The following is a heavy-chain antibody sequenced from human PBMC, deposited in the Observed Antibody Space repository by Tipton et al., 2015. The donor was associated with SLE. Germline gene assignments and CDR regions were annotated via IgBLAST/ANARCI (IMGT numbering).Heavy chain of an antibody. CDR2: ISNSETT. Sequence: LRLSCAASGFTFSSYSMNWVRQAPGKGLEWIGYISNSETTNYNPSLKSRVTISVDTSKNQFSLNLNSVTAADTAVYYCARDLGYCSGGSCFAGLGYWGQGTLVTVSS. CDR3: ARDLGYCSGGSCFAGLGY. CDR1: GFTFSSYS. V-gene: IGHV4-59*12. D-gene: IGHD2-15*01. J-gene: IGHJ4*02.